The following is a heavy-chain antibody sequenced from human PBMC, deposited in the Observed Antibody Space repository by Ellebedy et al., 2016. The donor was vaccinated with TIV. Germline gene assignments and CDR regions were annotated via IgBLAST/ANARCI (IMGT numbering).Heavy chain of an antibody. V-gene: IGHV1-2*02. Sequence: ASVKVSCKASGYTFTGYYMHWVRQAPGQGLEWMGWINPNSGGTNYAQKFQGRVTMTRDTSISTAYMELSRLRSDDTAVYYCARARTMVRGVIISGYWGQGTLVTVSS. J-gene: IGHJ4*02. CDR3: ARARTMVRGVIISGY. CDR1: GYTFTGYY. D-gene: IGHD3-10*01. CDR2: INPNSGGT.